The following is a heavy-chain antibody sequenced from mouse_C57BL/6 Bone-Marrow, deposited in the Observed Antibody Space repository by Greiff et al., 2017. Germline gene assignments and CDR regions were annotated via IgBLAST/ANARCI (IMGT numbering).Heavy chain of an antibody. V-gene: IGHV7-3*01. Sequence: EVKLEESGGGLVQPGGSLSLSCAASGFTFTDYYMSWVRQPPGKALEWLGFIRNKANGYTTEYSASVKGRFTISRDNSQSILYLQMNALRAEDSATYYCARRYGNSWYFDVWGTGTTVTVSS. J-gene: IGHJ1*03. CDR3: ARRYGNSWYFDV. CDR1: GFTFTDYY. D-gene: IGHD2-10*02. CDR2: IRNKANGYTT.